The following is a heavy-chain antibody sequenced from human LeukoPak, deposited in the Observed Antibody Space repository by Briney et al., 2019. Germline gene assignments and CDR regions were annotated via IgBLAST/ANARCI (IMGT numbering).Heavy chain of an antibody. V-gene: IGHV5-51*01. D-gene: IGHD1-26*01. CDR3: ARRDSGSYLKYFDY. CDR2: IYPGDSDT. Sequence: RGESLKIPWQGSGYSFTNYSIAWVGQMPGKGLEWMGIIYPGDSDTRYSPSFQGHVTISADKSISTAYLQWSSLKASDTAMYYCARRDSGSYLKYFDYWGQGTLVTVSS. J-gene: IGHJ4*02. CDR1: GYSFTNYS.